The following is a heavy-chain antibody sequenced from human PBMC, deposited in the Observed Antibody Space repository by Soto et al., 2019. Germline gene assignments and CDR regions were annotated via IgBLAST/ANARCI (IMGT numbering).Heavy chain of an antibody. J-gene: IGHJ4*02. V-gene: IGHV4-39*02. CDR3: ARERRDGDSNFDY. Sequence: QLQLQESGPGLVKPSESLSLTCTVSGGSISSSSYYWGWIRQPPGKGLEWIGSIYYSGRTYYNPSLMSRVTISVDTSKNQFSLKQSSVTAADTAVYYCARERRDGDSNFDYWGQGTLVTVSS. CDR2: IYYSGRT. D-gene: IGHD4-17*01. CDR1: GGSISSSSYY.